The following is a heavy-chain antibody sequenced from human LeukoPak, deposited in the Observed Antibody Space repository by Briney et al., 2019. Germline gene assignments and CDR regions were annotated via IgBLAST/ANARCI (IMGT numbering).Heavy chain of an antibody. CDR2: ISSSSSTI. J-gene: IGHJ4*02. V-gene: IGHV3-48*04. D-gene: IGHD7-27*01. CDR1: GFTFTNAW. CDR3: ARGPQGLGTSDY. Sequence: GGSLRLTCAASGFTFTNAWMSWVRQTPGKGLEWVSYISSSSSTIYYADSVKGRFTISRDNAKNSLYLQMNSLRAEDTAVYYCARGPQGLGTSDYWGQGTLVTVSS.